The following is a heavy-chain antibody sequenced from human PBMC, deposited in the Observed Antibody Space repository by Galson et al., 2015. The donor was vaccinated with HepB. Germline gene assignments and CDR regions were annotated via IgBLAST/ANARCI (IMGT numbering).Heavy chain of an antibody. CDR3: ASDTLGEVGASDAFDI. Sequence: SVKVSCKASGYTFTSYYMHWVRQAPGQGLEWMGRINPNSGGTNYAQKFQGRVTMTRDTSISTAYMELSRLRSDDTAVYYCASDTLGEVGASDAFDIWGQGTMVTVSS. V-gene: IGHV1-2*06. CDR2: INPNSGGT. D-gene: IGHD1-26*01. CDR1: GYTFTSYY. J-gene: IGHJ3*02.